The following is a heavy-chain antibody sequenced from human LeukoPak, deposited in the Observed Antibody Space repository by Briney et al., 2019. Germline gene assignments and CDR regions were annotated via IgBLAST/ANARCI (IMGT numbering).Heavy chain of an antibody. Sequence: ASVKVSCKASGYTFTGYYMHWVRQAPGQGLEWMGWINPNSGGTNYAQKFQGRVTMTRDTSISTAYMELSRLRSDDTAVYYCARDAIAAAGTQLPYYYYYYMDVWGKGTTVTISS. V-gene: IGHV1-2*02. J-gene: IGHJ6*03. CDR1: GYTFTGYY. CDR2: INPNSGGT. CDR3: ARDAIAAAGTQLPYYYYYYMDV. D-gene: IGHD6-13*01.